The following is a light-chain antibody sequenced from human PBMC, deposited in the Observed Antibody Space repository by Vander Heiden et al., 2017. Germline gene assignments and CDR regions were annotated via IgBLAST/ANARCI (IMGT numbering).Light chain of an antibody. CDR3: QQYGSSPWT. Sequence: ELVLTQSPGTLSLSPGERATLSCRASQSVSSSYLAWYQQKPGQAPRLLIYGASSRATGIPDRFSGSGSGTDFTLTISRLEPEDFAVYYCQQYGSSPWTFGGGTKVEIK. CDR1: QSVSSSY. J-gene: IGKJ4*01. V-gene: IGKV3-20*01. CDR2: GAS.